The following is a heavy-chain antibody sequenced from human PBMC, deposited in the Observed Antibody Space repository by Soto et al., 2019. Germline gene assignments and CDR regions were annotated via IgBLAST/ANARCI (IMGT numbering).Heavy chain of an antibody. CDR2: INSDGSDT. D-gene: IGHD6-19*01. V-gene: IGHV3-74*01. CDR3: VRGSGWYLVDP. CDR1: GVTFRTYW. Sequence: EVQVEESGGGLVQPGGSLRVSCAASGVTFRTYWMHWVRQAPGKGLVWVSRINSDGSDTSYADSVKGRFTISRDNAKNPVHLEMKGLRVVDTAIYYCVRGSGWYLVDPWGQGSLVTVSS. J-gene: IGHJ5*02.